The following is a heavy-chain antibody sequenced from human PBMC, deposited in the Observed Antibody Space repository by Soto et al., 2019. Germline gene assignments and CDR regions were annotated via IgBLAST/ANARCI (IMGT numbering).Heavy chain of an antibody. CDR3: ASGQQVILRYYYGLDV. Sequence: EVQLVETGGGLIQPGGSLRLSCAVSGFTVSTNYMSWVRQAPGKGLEWVSVIYYDHGSTYYADSVKGRFSISRDSSRNTLYLQMNSLRAEDTAVYYCASGQQVILRYYYGLDVWGQGTTVTVSS. J-gene: IGHJ6*02. CDR2: IYYDHGST. V-gene: IGHV3-53*02. D-gene: IGHD6-13*01. CDR1: GFTVSTNY.